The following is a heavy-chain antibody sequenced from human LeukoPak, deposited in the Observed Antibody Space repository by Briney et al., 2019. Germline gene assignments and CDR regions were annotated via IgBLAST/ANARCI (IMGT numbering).Heavy chain of an antibody. J-gene: IGHJ6*03. CDR2: IYHSGST. Sequence: SETLSLTCAVSGYSISSDYYWGWIRQPPGKGLEWIGSIYHSGSTYYNPSLKSRVTISVDTSKNQFSLKLSSVTAADTAVYYCARHSNYYGSGSYVGQYYYYYYMDVWGKGTTVAVSS. D-gene: IGHD3-10*01. CDR1: GYSISSDYY. V-gene: IGHV4-38-2*01. CDR3: ARHSNYYGSGSYVGQYYYYYYMDV.